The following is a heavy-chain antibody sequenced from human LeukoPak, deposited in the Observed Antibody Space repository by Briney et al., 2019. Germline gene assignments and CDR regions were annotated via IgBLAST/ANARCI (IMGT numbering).Heavy chain of an antibody. CDR3: AKESRGRAFDI. J-gene: IGHJ3*02. Sequence: QPEGSLRLSCAASGFTFSSYGMHWVRQAPGKGLEWVAVISYDGSNKYYADSVKGRFTISRDNSKNTLYLQMNSLRAEDTAVYYCAKESRGRAFDIWGQGTTVTVSS. CDR2: ISYDGSNK. D-gene: IGHD3-16*01. CDR1: GFTFSSYG. V-gene: IGHV3-30*18.